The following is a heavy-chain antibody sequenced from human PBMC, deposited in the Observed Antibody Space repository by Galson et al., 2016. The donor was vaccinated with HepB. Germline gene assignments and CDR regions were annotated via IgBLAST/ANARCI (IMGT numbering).Heavy chain of an antibody. V-gene: IGHV4-59*01. D-gene: IGHD3-3*01. CDR1: GGSISNYY. J-gene: IGHJ5*02. CDR3: AKFAAGFFRGWFDP. Sequence: SETLSLTCTVSGGSISNYYWTWIRRPPGKGLEWIGYIHSSGSTNYNPSLKSRVTISVDTSKNQFSLKLTSVTGADTAVYYCAKFAAGFFRGWFDPWGQGTPVTVSS. CDR2: IHSSGST.